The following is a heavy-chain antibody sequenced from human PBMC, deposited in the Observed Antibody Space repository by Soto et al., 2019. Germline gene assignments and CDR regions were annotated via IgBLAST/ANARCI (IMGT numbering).Heavy chain of an antibody. J-gene: IGHJ4*02. CDR3: ARGDGDYYDGNGSLGRH. CDR2: IYSGGST. D-gene: IGHD3-22*01. CDR1: GFTVSSNY. Sequence: GGSLRLSCAASGFTVSSNYMSWVRQAPGKGLEWVSVIYSGGSTYYADSVKGRFTISRDNARNTLYLQMNSLRAEDTAVYFCARGDGDYYDGNGSLGRHWGQGTLVTVSS. V-gene: IGHV3-66*01.